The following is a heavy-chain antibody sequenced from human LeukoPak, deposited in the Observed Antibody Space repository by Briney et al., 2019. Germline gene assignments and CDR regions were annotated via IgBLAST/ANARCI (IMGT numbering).Heavy chain of an antibody. CDR1: GFTFSRFA. CDR2: ISGSGDST. J-gene: IGHJ4*02. D-gene: IGHD3-22*01. CDR3: ATYRRGYHDSSESYYFDY. V-gene: IGHV3-23*01. Sequence: GGSLRLSCAASGFTFSRFAMSWVRQAPGKGLEWVSGISGSGDSTYYADSVKGRFTISRDNSKNTLYLQMNGLRAEDTAVYYCATYRRGYHDSSESYYFDYWGQGTLVTVSS.